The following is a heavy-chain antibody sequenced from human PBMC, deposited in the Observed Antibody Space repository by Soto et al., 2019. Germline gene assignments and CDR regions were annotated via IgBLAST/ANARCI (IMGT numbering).Heavy chain of an antibody. CDR2: IYHSGST. CDR1: GYSISSGYY. CDR3: ARAVWYDSVWFDP. V-gene: IGHV4-38-2*01. D-gene: IGHD6-19*01. Sequence: SETLSLTCAVSGYSISSGYYWGWIRQPPGKGLEWIGSIYHSGSTYYNPSLKSRVTISVDTSKNQFSLKLSSVTAADTAVYYCARAVWYDSVWFDPWGQGTLVTVSS. J-gene: IGHJ5*02.